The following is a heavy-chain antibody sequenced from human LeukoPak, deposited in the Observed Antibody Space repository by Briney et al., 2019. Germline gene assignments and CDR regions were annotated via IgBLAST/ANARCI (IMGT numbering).Heavy chain of an antibody. CDR2: IDWDDDK. V-gene: IGHV2-70*17. D-gene: IGHD3-16*01. CDR1: GFSLSTSGMC. Sequence: SGPALVKPTQTLTLTCTFSGFSLSTSGMCVSWIRQPPGKALEWLARIDWDDDKFYSTSLKTRLTISKDTSKNQVVLTMTNMDPVDTATYYCARIVCSVRGAKNYFDYWGQGTLVTVSS. CDR3: ARIVCSVRGAKNYFDY. J-gene: IGHJ4*02.